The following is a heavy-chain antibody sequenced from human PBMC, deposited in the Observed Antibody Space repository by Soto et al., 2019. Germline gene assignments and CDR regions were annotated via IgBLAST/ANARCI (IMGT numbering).Heavy chain of an antibody. CDR1: GGSISSSSYY. V-gene: IGHV4-39*01. CDR2: IYYSGST. CDR3: ARQAWGRYFDY. Sequence: SETLSLTCTVSGGSISSSSYYWGWIRQPPGKGLEWIGSIYYSGSTYYNPSLKSRVTISVDTSKNQFSLKLSSVTAADTAVYYCARQAWGRYFDYWGQGTLVTVSS. J-gene: IGHJ4*02. D-gene: IGHD7-27*01.